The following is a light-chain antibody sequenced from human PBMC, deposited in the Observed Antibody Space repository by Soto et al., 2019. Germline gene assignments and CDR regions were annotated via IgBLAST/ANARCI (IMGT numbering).Light chain of an antibody. J-gene: IGLJ2*01. V-gene: IGLV2-8*01. CDR2: EVS. CDR1: SSDVGAYNY. CDR3: SSSAGNNLGV. Sequence: QSVLTQPPSASGSPGQSVTISCTGTSSDVGAYNYVSWYQQHPGKAPKLIIYEVSKRPSGVPDRFSGSKSGNTASLTVSGLQAEDEADYYFSSSAGNNLGVFGGGTKVTVL.